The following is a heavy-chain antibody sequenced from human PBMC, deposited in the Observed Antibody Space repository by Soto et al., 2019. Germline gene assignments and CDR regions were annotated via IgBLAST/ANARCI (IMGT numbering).Heavy chain of an antibody. D-gene: IGHD6-19*01. Sequence: LGEALSRSAQSAGYPVVNYWTGGVHQVPGKGLGWMGIIYPGDSDTRYSPSFKGQVPISADTSISTAYLQWSSMKASDTAMYYCARWPGIAVAGTGLNYYYHGMDVWGQGTTVTVSS. V-gene: IGHV5-51*07. CDR3: ARWPGIAVAGTGLNYYYHGMDV. J-gene: IGHJ6*02. CDR1: GYPVVNYW. CDR2: IYPGDSDT.